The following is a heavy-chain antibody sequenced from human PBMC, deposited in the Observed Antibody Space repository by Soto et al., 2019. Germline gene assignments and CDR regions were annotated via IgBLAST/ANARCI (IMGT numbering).Heavy chain of an antibody. Sequence: QVQLVQSGAEVKKPGSSVKVSCKVSGGTFSNYAIDWVRLAPGHGLEWMGGIVPIFGTTYYTQKFKGRAKIIAVDTTTTAYLDKSRLKSEDTAIYYCAIVDAVAGINNYHGLDVCGKGTAVTVSS. J-gene: IGHJ6*04. CDR2: IVPIFGTT. CDR1: GGTFSNYA. CDR3: AIVDAVAGINNYHGLDV. V-gene: IGHV1-69*12. D-gene: IGHD6-19*01.